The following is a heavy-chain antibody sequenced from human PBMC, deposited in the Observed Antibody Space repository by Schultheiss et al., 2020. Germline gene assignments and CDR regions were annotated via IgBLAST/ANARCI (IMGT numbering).Heavy chain of an antibody. D-gene: IGHD6-19*01. CDR1: GGSISSYY. Sequence: SETLSLTCTVSGGSISSYYWSWIRQPPGKGLEWIGYIYYSGSTYYNPSLEGRVTISADMSKNQFSLKLSSVTAADTAVYYCARGAVAGFDYWGQGTLVTVSS. J-gene: IGHJ4*02. CDR3: ARGAVAGFDY. V-gene: IGHV4-59*08. CDR2: IYYSGST.